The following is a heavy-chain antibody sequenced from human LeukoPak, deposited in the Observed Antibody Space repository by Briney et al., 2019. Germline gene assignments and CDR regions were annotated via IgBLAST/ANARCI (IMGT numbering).Heavy chain of an antibody. D-gene: IGHD3-10*01. V-gene: IGHV3-74*01. CDR2: INIDERIT. Sequence: TGGSLRLSCAASGFTFSSYWMHWVRQAPGKGLVWVSYINIDERITGYADSVKGRFTISRDNGKNTLYLQMNSLRVEDTAIYYCFREGGDWGQGTLVTVSS. J-gene: IGHJ4*02. CDR3: FREGGD. CDR1: GFTFSSYW.